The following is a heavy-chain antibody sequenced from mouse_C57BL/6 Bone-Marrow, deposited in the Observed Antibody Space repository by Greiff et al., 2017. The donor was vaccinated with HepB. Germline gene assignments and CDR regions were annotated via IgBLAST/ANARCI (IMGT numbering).Heavy chain of an antibody. CDR1: GFSLTSYG. CDR3: AKRTITTVVATRIAMDY. D-gene: IGHD1-1*01. J-gene: IGHJ4*01. CDR2: IWSGGST. Sequence: VQRVVSGPGLVQPSQSLSITCTVSGFSLTSYGVHWVRQPPGKGLEWLGVIWSGGSTDYNAAFISRLSISKDNSKSQVFFKMNSLQADDTAIYDCAKRTITTVVATRIAMDYWGQGTSVTVSS. V-gene: IGHV2-4*01.